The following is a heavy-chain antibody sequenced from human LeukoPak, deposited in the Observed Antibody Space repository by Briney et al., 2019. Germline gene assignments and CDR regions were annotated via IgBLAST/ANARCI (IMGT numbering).Heavy chain of an antibody. J-gene: IGHJ4*02. CDR2: INPSGGST. Sequence: ASVKVSCKASGYTFTSYYMHWVRQAPGQGLEWMGIINPSGGSTSYAQKFQGRVTMTEDTSTDTAYMELSSLRSEDTAVYYCATDRLPYYYDSLYWGQGTLVTVSS. CDR3: ATDRLPYYYDSLY. D-gene: IGHD3-22*01. CDR1: GYTFTSYY. V-gene: IGHV1-46*01.